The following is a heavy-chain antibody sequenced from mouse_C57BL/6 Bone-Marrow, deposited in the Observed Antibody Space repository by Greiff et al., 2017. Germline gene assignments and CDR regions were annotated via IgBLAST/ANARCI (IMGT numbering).Heavy chain of an antibody. V-gene: IGHV14-3*01. CDR3: AGARNYYSMDY. J-gene: IGHJ4*01. CDR1: GFNIKNTY. CDR2: IDPANGNT. Sequence: VQLQQSVAELVRPGASVKLSCTASGFNIKNTYMTWVKQRPEQGLEWIGRIDPANGNTKYAPKFQGKATITADTSSNTAYLQLSSLTSADTAIYYCAGARNYYSMDYWGRGNSVTLS.